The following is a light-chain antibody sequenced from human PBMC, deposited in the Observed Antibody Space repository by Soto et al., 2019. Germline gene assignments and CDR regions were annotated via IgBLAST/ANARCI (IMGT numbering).Light chain of an antibody. J-gene: IGLJ2*01. V-gene: IGLV3-25*03. CDR3: QSADSSGTYPVV. Sequence: SYELTQPPSVSGSPGQTARLTCSGDALPKQYAYWYQQKPGQAPVLVIYKDSERPSGIPERCSGSSSGTTVTLTISGVQAEDEADYYCQSADSSGTYPVVFGGGTKLTVL. CDR2: KDS. CDR1: ALPKQY.